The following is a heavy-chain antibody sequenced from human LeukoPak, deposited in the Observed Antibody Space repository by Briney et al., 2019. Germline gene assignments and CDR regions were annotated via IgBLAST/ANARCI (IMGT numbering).Heavy chain of an antibody. J-gene: IGHJ4*02. CDR2: ISWDADNT. D-gene: IGHD6-19*01. CDR1: GFTFDGYT. Sequence: GGSLRLSCAASGFTFDGYTMSWVRQAPGKGLEWVALISWDADNTYYADSVKGRFTISRDNSKNSLYLQMNSLRTEDTAFYYCAKDYGYSNDWYLIDYWGQGTLVTVSS. V-gene: IGHV3-43*01. CDR3: AKDYGYSNDWYLIDY.